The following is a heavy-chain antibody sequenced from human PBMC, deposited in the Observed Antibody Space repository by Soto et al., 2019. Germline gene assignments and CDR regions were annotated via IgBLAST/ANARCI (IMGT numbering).Heavy chain of an antibody. V-gene: IGHV1-18*01. CDR1: GYTFTSYG. CDR2: ISAYNGNT. J-gene: IGHJ5*02. CDR3: AREAIAAGGTGGWFDP. D-gene: IGHD6-13*01. Sequence: QVQLVQSGAEVKKPGASVKVSCKASGYTFTSYGISWVRQAPGQGLEWMGWISAYNGNTNYAQKLQGRVTMTTDTSASTANMELRSLISDDTAGYYCAREAIAAGGTGGWFDPWGQGTLVTVSS.